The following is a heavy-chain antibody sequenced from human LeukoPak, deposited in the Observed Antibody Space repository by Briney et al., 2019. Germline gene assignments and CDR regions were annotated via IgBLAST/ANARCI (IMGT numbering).Heavy chain of an antibody. CDR2: IKAGNGDT. V-gene: IGHV1-3*01. CDR1: GYTFTNYV. Sequence: ASVKVSCKAPGYTFTNYVVHWVRQAPGQRPEWMGWIKAGNGDTKYSPNFQGGVTITRDTSASTAYMELSSLTSEDTALYYCARDDCGATCYPGGYWGQGTLVTVSS. CDR3: ARDDCGATCYPGGY. J-gene: IGHJ4*02. D-gene: IGHD2-21*01.